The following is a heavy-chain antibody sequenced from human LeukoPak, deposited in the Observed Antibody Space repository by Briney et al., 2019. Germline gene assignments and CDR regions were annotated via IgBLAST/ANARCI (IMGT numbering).Heavy chain of an antibody. CDR3: AKGVGYYYYGMDV. Sequence: GGSLRLSCVGSGFTFRSHAMSWVRQAPGKGLEWVSGFSVSGGSTYYADSVKGRFTISRDNSKNTLYLQMNTLRAEDTAVYYCAKGVGYYYYGMDVWGQGTTVTVSS. V-gene: IGHV3-23*01. CDR2: FSVSGGST. J-gene: IGHJ6*02. CDR1: GFTFRSHA.